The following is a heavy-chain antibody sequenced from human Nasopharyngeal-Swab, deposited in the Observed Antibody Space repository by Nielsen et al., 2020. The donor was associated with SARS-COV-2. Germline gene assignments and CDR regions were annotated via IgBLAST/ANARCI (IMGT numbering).Heavy chain of an antibody. D-gene: IGHD3-10*01. CDR1: GFVFSTYF. CDR2: ISVDGRNS. V-gene: IGHV3-30*04. J-gene: IGHJ6*03. CDR3: ARARGCLAHYYMDV. Sequence: GASLKISCAASGFVFSTYFMHWVRLAPGKGLEWVALISVDGRNSNYADSVKGRFIISRDNSEKTVDLQMNSLRGEDTAVYYYARARGCLAHYYMDVWGSGTTVTVSS.